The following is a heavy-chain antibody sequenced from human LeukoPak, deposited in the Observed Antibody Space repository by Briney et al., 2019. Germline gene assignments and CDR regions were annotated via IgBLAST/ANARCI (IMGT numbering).Heavy chain of an antibody. CDR1: GYTFTSYY. J-gene: IGHJ4*02. V-gene: IGHV1-46*01. CDR3: AREGGYCSSTSCIGDFDY. CDR2: INPSGGST. D-gene: IGHD2-2*01. Sequence: GASVKVSCKASGYTFTSYYMHWVRQAPGQGLEWMGIINPSGGSTSYAQKLQGRVTMTTDTSTSTAYMELRSLRSDDTAVYYCAREGGYCSSTSCIGDFDYWGQGTLVTVSS.